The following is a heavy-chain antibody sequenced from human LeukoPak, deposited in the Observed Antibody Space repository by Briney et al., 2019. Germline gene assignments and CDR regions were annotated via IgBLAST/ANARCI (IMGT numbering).Heavy chain of an antibody. J-gene: IGHJ6*03. CDR1: GGSFSGYY. CDR2: INHSGST. Sequence: SETLSLTCAVYGGSFSGYYWSWIRQPPGKGLEWIGEINHSGSTNCIPSLKSRVTISVDTSKNQFSLKLSSVTAADTAVYYCARGLRFLEWLSRGYMDVWGKGTTVTVSS. CDR3: ARGLRFLEWLSRGYMDV. V-gene: IGHV4-34*01. D-gene: IGHD3-3*01.